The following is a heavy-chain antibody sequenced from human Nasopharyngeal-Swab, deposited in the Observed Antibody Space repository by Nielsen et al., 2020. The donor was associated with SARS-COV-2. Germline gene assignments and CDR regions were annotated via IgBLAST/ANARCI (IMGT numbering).Heavy chain of an antibody. CDR3: ARALTRSITIFGVVIPNWFDP. CDR1: GYTFTDYY. J-gene: IGHJ5*02. D-gene: IGHD3-3*01. CDR2: INPNSGDT. V-gene: IGHV1-2*06. Sequence: ASVKVSCKASGYTFTDYYMHWVRQAPGQGLEWMGRINPNSGDTNYAQKFQGRVTMTRNTSISTAYMELSSLRSEDTAVYYCARALTRSITIFGVVIPNWFDPWGQGTLVTVSS.